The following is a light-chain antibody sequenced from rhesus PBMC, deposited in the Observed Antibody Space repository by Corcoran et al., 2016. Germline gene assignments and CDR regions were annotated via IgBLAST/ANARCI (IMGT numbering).Light chain of an antibody. J-gene: IGKJ4*01. Sequence: DIQMTQSPSSLSASVGDRVTITCRASKGLSSFLAWYQQKPRKAPNLLIYAASTLQSGVPSRFSGSGAGTDFTLTISSLQPEDFATYYCLHLNSYPLTFGGGTKVELK. CDR1: KGLSSF. V-gene: IGKV1-25*01. CDR2: AAS. CDR3: LHLNSYPLT.